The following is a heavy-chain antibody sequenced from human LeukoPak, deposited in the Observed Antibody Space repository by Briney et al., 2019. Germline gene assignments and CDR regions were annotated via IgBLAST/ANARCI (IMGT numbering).Heavy chain of an antibody. CDR3: ARDGSRGNLVTAPDY. CDR2: ISSSSIYI. D-gene: IGHD2-21*02. J-gene: IGHJ4*02. Sequence: PGGSLRLSCAASGFTFSAYEMNWVRQAPGRGLEWVSSISSSSIYIYYADSVKGRFTISRDNAKNSLYLQMNSLRAEDTAVYYCARDGSRGNLVTAPDYWGQGTLVTVSS. V-gene: IGHV3-21*01. CDR1: GFTFSAYE.